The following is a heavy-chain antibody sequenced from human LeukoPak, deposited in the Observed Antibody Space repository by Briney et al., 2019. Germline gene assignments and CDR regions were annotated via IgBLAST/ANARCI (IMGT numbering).Heavy chain of an antibody. Sequence: GGSLRLSCAASGFTFSSYGMHWVRQAPGKGLEWVAFVRSDGNNKYYADSVKGRFTMSRDNFKNTLYLQMNSLRAEDTAVYYCARYSSNVVGKRHYFDYWGQGTLVTISS. CDR1: GFTFSSYG. V-gene: IGHV3-30*02. CDR2: VRSDGNNK. CDR3: ARYSSNVVGKRHYFDY. D-gene: IGHD1-26*01. J-gene: IGHJ4*02.